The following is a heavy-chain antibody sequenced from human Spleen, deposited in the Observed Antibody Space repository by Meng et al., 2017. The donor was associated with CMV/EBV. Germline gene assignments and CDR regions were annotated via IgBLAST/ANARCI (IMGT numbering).Heavy chain of an antibody. D-gene: IGHD3-3*01. Sequence: SISSGGYSWSWLRQHPGKGLEWIGYIYSSESTYSNPSLKSRVTISVDTSKNQFSLKLSSVTAADTAVYYCARGYDFWSGSKGGWFDPWGQGTLVTAPQ. CDR3: ARGYDFWSGSKGGWFDP. CDR2: IYSSEST. J-gene: IGHJ5*02. V-gene: IGHV4-31*02. CDR1: SISSGGYS.